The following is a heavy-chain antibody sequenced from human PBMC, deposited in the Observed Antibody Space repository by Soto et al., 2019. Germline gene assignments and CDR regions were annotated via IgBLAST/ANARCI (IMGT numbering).Heavy chain of an antibody. V-gene: IGHV2-5*01. J-gene: IGHJ6*02. CDR3: ANQIRTQPPHYYGMDV. CDR1: GFSLSTSGVG. CDR2: IYWNDDK. Sequence: SGPTLVKPTQTLTLTCTFSGFSLSTSGVGVGWIRQPPGKALEWLALIYWNDDKRYSPSLKSRLTITKDTSKNQVVLTMTNMDPVDTATYYCANQIRTQPPHYYGMDVWGQGTTVTVSS. D-gene: IGHD1-7*01.